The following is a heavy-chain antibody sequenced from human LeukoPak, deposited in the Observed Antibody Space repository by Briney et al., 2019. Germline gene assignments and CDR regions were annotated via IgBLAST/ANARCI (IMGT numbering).Heavy chain of an antibody. J-gene: IGHJ4*02. CDR1: GFNFNTYT. Sequence: PGGSLRLSCAASGFNFNTYTMNWVRQAPGKGLEWVSSISSDSSYIYYADAVHGRFTVSRDNAKYSLYLQMNSLTGEDTAVYYCARDDKGGYFDSWGQGTLVTVSS. D-gene: IGHD3-16*01. V-gene: IGHV3-21*01. CDR3: ARDDKGGYFDS. CDR2: ISSDSSYI.